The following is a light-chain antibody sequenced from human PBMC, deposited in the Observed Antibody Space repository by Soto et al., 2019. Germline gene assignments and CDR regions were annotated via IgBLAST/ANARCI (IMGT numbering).Light chain of an antibody. V-gene: IGKV1-5*01. Sequence: DIQMTQSPSTLSASVGDRVTITCRASQSITIWLAWYQQKPGKAPKLLIFDASSLEGGVPSRFSGSGSGTEFTRTISRLKPDDFATYYCQQYKSYSWTFGQGTKVEIK. CDR2: DAS. CDR1: QSITIW. CDR3: QQYKSYSWT. J-gene: IGKJ1*01.